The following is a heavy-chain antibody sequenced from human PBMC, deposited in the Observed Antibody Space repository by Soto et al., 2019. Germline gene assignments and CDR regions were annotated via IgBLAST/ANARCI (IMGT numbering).Heavy chain of an antibody. Sequence: ASVKVSCKASGYTFTKYYIHWLRQAPGQGLQWLGIINPSGGATTYAQKFQGRVTMTRDTSTSTVFLELRSLRSEDTAIFYCATSRGLYDYGSTWGQGTLVTVSS. CDR2: INPSGGAT. V-gene: IGHV1-46*01. J-gene: IGHJ5*02. CDR3: ATSRGLYDYGST. CDR1: GYTFTKYY. D-gene: IGHD4-17*01.